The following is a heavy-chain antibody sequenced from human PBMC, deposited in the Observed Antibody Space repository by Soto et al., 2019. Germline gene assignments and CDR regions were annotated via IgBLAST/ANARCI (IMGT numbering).Heavy chain of an antibody. V-gene: IGHV4-61*01. CDR3: AREGYYDSSGYYYVL. CDR1: GGSVSSGSYY. D-gene: IGHD3-22*01. Sequence: SETLSLTCTVSGGSVSSGSYYWSWIRQPPGKGLEWIGYIYYSGSTNYNPSLKSRVTISVDTSKNQFPLKLSSVTAADTAVYYCAREGYYDSSGYYYVLWGQGTLVTVSS. J-gene: IGHJ4*02. CDR2: IYYSGST.